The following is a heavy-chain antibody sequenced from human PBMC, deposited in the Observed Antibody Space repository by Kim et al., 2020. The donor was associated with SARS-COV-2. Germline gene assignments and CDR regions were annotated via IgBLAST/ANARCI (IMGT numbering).Heavy chain of an antibody. J-gene: IGHJ6*03. D-gene: IGHD2-2*01. Sequence: ASVKVSCKASGYTFTSYGISWVRQAPGQGLEWMGWISAYNGNTNYAQKLQGRVTMTTDTSTSTAYMELRSLRSDDTAVYYCAREGLVVVPAVNSNYYYYYYMDVWGKGTTVTVSS. CDR2: ISAYNGNT. V-gene: IGHV1-18*01. CDR1: GYTFTSYG. CDR3: AREGLVVVPAVNSNYYYYYYMDV.